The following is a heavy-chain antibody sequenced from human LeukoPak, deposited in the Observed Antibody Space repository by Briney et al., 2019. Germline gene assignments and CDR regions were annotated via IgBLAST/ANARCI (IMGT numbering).Heavy chain of an antibody. CDR1: GGSVSTYY. CDR3: ARAGSGWSFDY. Sequence: PSETLSLTCTVSGGSVSTYYWSWIRQPPGKELEWIGYVSHRGNTNCNPSLKSRVTMSLATSKNHFSLRLTAVNAADTAVYYCARAGSGWSFDYWGQGSLVNVSS. V-gene: IGHV4-59*02. J-gene: IGHJ4*02. D-gene: IGHD6-19*01. CDR2: VSHRGNT.